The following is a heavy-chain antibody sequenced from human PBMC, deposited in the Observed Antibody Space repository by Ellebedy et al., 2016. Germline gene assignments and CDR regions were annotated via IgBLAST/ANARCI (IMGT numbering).Heavy chain of an antibody. V-gene: IGHV4-61*02. Sequence: SETLSLTXAVSGDSIGSGPYSWSWIRLPAGKGLEWIGRIYTSGSTNYNPSLKSRVTMSVDTSKNQFSLKLNSVTAADTAVYYCAREFTNTVMGQKYYYYMNVWGKGTTVTVSS. CDR1: GDSIGSGPYS. CDR3: AREFTNTVMGQKYYYYMNV. D-gene: IGHD4-11*01. J-gene: IGHJ6*03. CDR2: IYTSGST.